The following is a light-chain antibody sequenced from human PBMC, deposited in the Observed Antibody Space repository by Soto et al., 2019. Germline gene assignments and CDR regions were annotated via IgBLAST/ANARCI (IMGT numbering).Light chain of an antibody. CDR1: SSDVGGYNY. CDR2: EVS. Sequence: QSVLTQPASVSGSPGQSITISCTGTSSDVGGYNYVSWYQQHPGKAPKLMIYEVSNRPSGVSNRFSDSKSGNTASLTISGLQAEDEADYYCSSYTSSSTYVVFGGGTQLTVL. J-gene: IGLJ2*01. CDR3: SSYTSSSTYVV. V-gene: IGLV2-14*01.